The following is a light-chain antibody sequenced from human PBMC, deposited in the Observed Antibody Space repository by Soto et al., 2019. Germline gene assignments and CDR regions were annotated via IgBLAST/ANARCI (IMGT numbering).Light chain of an antibody. J-gene: IGLJ2*01. CDR3: GADHGSGSNFVV. CDR2: VGTGGIVG. CDR1: SGYSNYK. V-gene: IGLV9-49*01. Sequence: QPVLTQPPSASASLRASVTLTCTLSSGYSNYKVDWYQQRPGKGPRFVMRVGTGGIVGSKGDGIPDRFSVLGSGLNRYLTIKNIQEEDESDYHCGADHGSGSNFVVFGGGTKVTVL.